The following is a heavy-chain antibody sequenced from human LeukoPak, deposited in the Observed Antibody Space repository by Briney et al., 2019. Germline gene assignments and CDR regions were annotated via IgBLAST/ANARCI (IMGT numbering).Heavy chain of an antibody. CDR1: GFTFRSYG. CDR3: AKGRSSGWYEWGY. Sequence: GASLRLSCAASGFTFRSYGMSWVRQPPGKGLEWVANVKQDGCEKYYVDSVRGRFTISRDNAKNSVYLQMSSLRAEDTAVYYCAKGRSSGWYEWGYWGQGTLVTVSS. V-gene: IGHV3-7*03. CDR2: VKQDGCEK. J-gene: IGHJ4*02. D-gene: IGHD6-19*01.